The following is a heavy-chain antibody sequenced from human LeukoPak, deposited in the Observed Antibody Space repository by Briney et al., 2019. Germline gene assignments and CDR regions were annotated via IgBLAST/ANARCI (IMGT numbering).Heavy chain of an antibody. J-gene: IGHJ4*02. Sequence: ASVKVSCKASGYTFTSYCMHWVRQAPGQGLEWMGIINPSGGSTSYAQKFQGRVTMTRDTSISTAYMELSRLRSDDTAVYYCARRMMGAYFDYWGQGTLVTVSS. CDR3: ARRMMGAYFDY. CDR1: GYTFTSYC. D-gene: IGHD3-16*01. CDR2: INPSGGST. V-gene: IGHV1-46*01.